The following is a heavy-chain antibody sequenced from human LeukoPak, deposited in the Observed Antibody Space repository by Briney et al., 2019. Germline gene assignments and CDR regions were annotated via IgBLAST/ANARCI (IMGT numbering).Heavy chain of an antibody. CDR3: ARGPIQLWIHNAMDE. CDR1: GFTFGDHA. Sequence: PGRSLRLSCTGSGFTFGDHAMSWVRQAPGKGLEWVGFIRSKAYRGTTEYAASVKGRFTISRDDSASIAYLQMNSLKTEDTAVYYCARGPIQLWIHNAMDEWGQGTTVTVSS. V-gene: IGHV3-49*04. CDR2: IRSKAYRGTT. J-gene: IGHJ6*02. D-gene: IGHD1-1*01.